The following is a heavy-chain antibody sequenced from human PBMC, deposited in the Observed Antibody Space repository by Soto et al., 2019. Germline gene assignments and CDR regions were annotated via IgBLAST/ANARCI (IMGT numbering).Heavy chain of an antibody. J-gene: IGHJ4*02. V-gene: IGHV1-18*01. D-gene: IGHD3-3*01. CDR3: AREAHSDFCSGYSERLFDY. CDR2: ISAYNGNT. CDR1: GYTFTSYG. Sequence: QVQLVQSGAEVKKPGASVKVSCKASGYTFTSYGISWVRQAPGQGLEWMGWISAYNGNTNYAQKLQGRVTMTTDTSTSTAYMELRSLRSDDTAVYYCAREAHSDFCSGYSERLFDYWGQGTLVTVSS.